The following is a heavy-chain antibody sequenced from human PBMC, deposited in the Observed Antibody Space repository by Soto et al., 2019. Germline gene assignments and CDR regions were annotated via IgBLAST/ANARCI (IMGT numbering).Heavy chain of an antibody. CDR1: GLTFSSYS. Sequence: EVQLVESGGGLVQPGGSLRLSCAASGLTFSSYSMNWVRQAPGKGLEWVSYISSSSSTIYYADSVKGRFTISRDNAKNSLYLQMNSLRDEDTAVYYCARGDVAGIFGYYYYGMDVWGQGTTVTVSS. V-gene: IGHV3-48*02. J-gene: IGHJ6*02. D-gene: IGHD6-19*01. CDR3: ARGDVAGIFGYYYYGMDV. CDR2: ISSSSSTI.